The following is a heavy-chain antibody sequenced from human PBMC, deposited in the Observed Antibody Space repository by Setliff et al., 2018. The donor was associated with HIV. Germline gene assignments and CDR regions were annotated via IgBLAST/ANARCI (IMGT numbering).Heavy chain of an antibody. D-gene: IGHD2-15*01. CDR3: ARLAREEYCRGRTCYPNWFDP. Sequence: PSETLSLTCTVSGGSIRTYYWSWILQPPGKGLEWIGYIFYSVNTNYNPSLKGRVTISVDTSKNQFSLKLSSVTAADTAVYYCARLAREEYCRGRTCYPNWFDPWGPGTLVTVSS. J-gene: IGHJ5*02. CDR2: IFYSVNT. V-gene: IGHV4-59*08. CDR1: GGSIRTYY.